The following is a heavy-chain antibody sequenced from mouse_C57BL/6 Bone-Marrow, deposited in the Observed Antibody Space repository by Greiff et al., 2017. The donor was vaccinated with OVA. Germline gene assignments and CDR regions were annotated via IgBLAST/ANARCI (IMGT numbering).Heavy chain of an antibody. Sequence: VQLQQSGPELVKPGASVKISCKASGYAFSSSWMNWVKQRPGKGLEWIGRIYPGDGDTTYNGKFKGKATLTADKSSSTAYMQLSSLTSEDSAVYFCARLLLPYYFDYWGQGTTLTVSS. J-gene: IGHJ2*01. D-gene: IGHD1-1*01. CDR3: ARLLLPYYFDY. CDR1: GYAFSSSW. CDR2: IYPGDGDT. V-gene: IGHV1-82*01.